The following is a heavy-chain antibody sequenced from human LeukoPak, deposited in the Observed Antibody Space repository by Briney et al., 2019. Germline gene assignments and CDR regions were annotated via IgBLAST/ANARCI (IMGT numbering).Heavy chain of an antibody. CDR3: ARDSNSQDEWGPYDP. V-gene: IGHV6-1*01. CDR1: GDSVSANSRS. D-gene: IGHD1-26*01. J-gene: IGHJ5*02. CDR2: TYYWSQWSN. Sequence: SQTLSLTCAVSGDSVSANSRSWNWIRQSPSGGLEWLGRTYYWSQWSNDYAGSVRSRITINPDTSTNAFSLQLHSVTPEDTAVYYCARDSNSQDEWGPYDPWGPGILVTVSS.